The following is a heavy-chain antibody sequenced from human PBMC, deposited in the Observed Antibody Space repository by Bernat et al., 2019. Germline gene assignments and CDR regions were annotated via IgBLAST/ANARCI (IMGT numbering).Heavy chain of an antibody. CDR2: IRSRPSGGTT. Sequence: EVHLVESGGGLVKPGESLRVSCAASVFIFRNAWMSWVRQAPGKGLEWVGRIRSRPSGGTTDYAAPVKGRFTISRDDSTNTLYLQMKNLKTEDTAMYYCWKEDFEFWTWGQGTLVTVS. V-gene: IGHV3-15*01. J-gene: IGHJ5*02. D-gene: IGHD3-3*01. CDR1: VFIFRNAW. CDR3: WKEDFEFWT.